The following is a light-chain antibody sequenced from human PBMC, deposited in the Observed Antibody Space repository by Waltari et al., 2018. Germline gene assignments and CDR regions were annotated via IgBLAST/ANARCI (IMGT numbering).Light chain of an antibody. Sequence: EIVLTQSPGTLSLSPGERATPSCRAIQSVGRYLVWYKQKPGQAPRLLIYGASSRAAGIPDRFSGSGSGTDFSLTISRLGPEDFAVYYCQNHERLPAVFGQGTKVEIK. J-gene: IGKJ1*01. CDR3: QNHERLPAV. CDR1: QSVGRY. V-gene: IGKV3-20*01. CDR2: GAS.